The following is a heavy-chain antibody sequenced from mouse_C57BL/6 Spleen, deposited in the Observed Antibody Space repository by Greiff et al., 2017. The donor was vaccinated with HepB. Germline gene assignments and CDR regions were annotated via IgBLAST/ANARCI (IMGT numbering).Heavy chain of an antibody. J-gene: IGHJ4*01. D-gene: IGHD2-5*01. CDR1: GYTFTSYW. CDR2: THPSDSDT. Sequence: VQLQQPGAELVKPGASVKVSCKASGYTFTSYWMHWVKQRPGQGLEWIGRTHPSDSDTNYNQKFKGKATLTVDKSSSTAYMQLSSLTSEDSAVYYCAIEAYYSNYGDAMDYWGQGTSVTVSS. V-gene: IGHV1-74*01. CDR3: AIEAYYSNYGDAMDY.